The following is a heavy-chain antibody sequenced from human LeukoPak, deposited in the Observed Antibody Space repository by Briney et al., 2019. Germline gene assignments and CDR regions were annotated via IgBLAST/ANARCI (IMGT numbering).Heavy chain of an antibody. CDR3: ARRQYRSSWYYFDY. CDR1: GFSLSSYW. J-gene: IGHJ4*02. CDR2: INSDGSTT. Sequence: PGGSLRLSCAASGFSLSSYWMHWVRQAPGKGLVWVSRINSDGSTTNYADSVKGRFTISRDNAKYTLYLQMNSLRAEDTAVYYCARRQYRSSWYYFDYWGQGTLVTVSS. V-gene: IGHV3-74*01. D-gene: IGHD6-13*01.